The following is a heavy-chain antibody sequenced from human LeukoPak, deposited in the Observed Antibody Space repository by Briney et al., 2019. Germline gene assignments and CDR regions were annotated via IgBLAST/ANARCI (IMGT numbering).Heavy chain of an antibody. Sequence: SETLSLTCTVSGGSISSGSYYWSWIRQPAGKGLEWIGRIYTGGSTNYNPSLKSRVTISVDTSKNQFSLKLSSVTAADTAVYYCARDGSPIAAAGTWFDPWGQGTLVTVSS. CDR3: ARDGSPIAAAGTWFDP. V-gene: IGHV4-61*02. CDR1: GGSISSGSYY. D-gene: IGHD6-13*01. CDR2: IYTGGST. J-gene: IGHJ5*02.